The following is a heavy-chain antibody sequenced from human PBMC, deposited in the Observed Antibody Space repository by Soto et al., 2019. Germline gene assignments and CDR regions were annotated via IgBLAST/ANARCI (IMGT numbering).Heavy chain of an antibody. CDR3: ETLRDVSSGSSYGMDV. V-gene: IGHV5-51*01. D-gene: IGHD1-26*01. CDR2: IYPGDSDT. CDR1: GYSFTSYW. J-gene: IGHJ6*02. Sequence: GESLKISCKGSGYSFTSYWIGWVRQMPGKGLEWMGIIYPGDSDTRYSPSFQGQVTISADKSISTAYLQWSSLKASDTAMYYCETLRDVSSGSSYGMDVWGQGTTVTVSS.